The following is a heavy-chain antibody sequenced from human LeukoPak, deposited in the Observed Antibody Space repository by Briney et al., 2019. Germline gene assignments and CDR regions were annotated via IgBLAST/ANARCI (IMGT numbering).Heavy chain of an antibody. CDR2: ITSSGTTI. CDR1: GFTFSRYS. Sequence: GGSLRLSCAGSGFTFSRYSLNWVRQAPGKGLEWVSYITSSGTTIYYADSVKGRFTISRDNAKNSPYLQMNSLRAEDTAVYYCARNYGDFGRYYYMDVWGKGTTVTVSS. CDR3: ARNYGDFGRYYYMDV. J-gene: IGHJ6*03. D-gene: IGHD4-17*01. V-gene: IGHV3-48*01.